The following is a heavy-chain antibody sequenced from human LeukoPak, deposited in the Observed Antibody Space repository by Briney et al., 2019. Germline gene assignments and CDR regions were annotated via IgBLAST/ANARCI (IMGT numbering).Heavy chain of an antibody. V-gene: IGHV1-58*01. J-gene: IGHJ4*02. CDR2: IVVGCGNT. Sequence: GASVKVSCKASGFTFTSSAVQWVRQARGQRLEWIGWIVVGCGNTNYAQKFQERVTITRDMSTSTAYMELSSLRSEDTAVYYCAAAPRTRRRDGYNNWGQGTLVTVSS. CDR3: AAAPRTRRRDGYNN. CDR1: GFTFTSSA. D-gene: IGHD5-24*01.